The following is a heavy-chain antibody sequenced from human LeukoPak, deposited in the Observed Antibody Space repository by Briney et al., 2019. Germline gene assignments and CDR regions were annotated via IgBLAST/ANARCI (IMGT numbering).Heavy chain of an antibody. D-gene: IGHD2-2*01. CDR3: ARDPGAPGTNPQYFQH. CDR1: GFTLGSAPA. J-gene: IGHJ1*01. Sequence: GTSLRLSCAASGFTLGSAPAMHWVRQAPGKGLEWVAAVSPNGISKYFADSVKGRFTISVDISNNALYLEMNSLRLDDTAVYYCARDPGAPGTNPQYFQHWGQGTLVTVSS. V-gene: IGHV3-30-3*01. CDR2: VSPNGISK.